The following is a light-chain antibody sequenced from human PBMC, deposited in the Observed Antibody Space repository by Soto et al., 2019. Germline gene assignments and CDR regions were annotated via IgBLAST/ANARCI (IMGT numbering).Light chain of an antibody. J-gene: IGKJ1*01. CDR1: QGSRTE. V-gene: IGKV1-6*01. CDR3: LQDYNYPRT. Sequence: ALQMTQSPSSLSASVGDRVSITCRVSQGSRTELGWYKQKSWKAPKLLIYGATTLQSGFPSRFIGSGSGTDFSLTISGLQPEDFETYYCLQDYNYPRTFGQGTKVEVK. CDR2: GAT.